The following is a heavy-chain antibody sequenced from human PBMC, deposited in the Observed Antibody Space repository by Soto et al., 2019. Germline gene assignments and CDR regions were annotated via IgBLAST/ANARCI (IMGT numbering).Heavy chain of an antibody. CDR1: GGTSGDFY. CDR3: AGNTFGVVVSFDS. V-gene: IGHV4-34*08. D-gene: IGHD3-3*01. J-gene: IGHJ4*02. Sequence: SETLSLTCDVYGGTSGDFYWSWIRQPPGKGLEWIGEIHSSGTINYNPSLKSRVTISVDTSKNQFSLKLSSVTAADTAVYYCAGNTFGVVVSFDSWGQGTLVTVSS. CDR2: IHSSGTI.